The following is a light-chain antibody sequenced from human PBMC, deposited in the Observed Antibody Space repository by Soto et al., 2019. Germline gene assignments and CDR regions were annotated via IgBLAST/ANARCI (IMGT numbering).Light chain of an antibody. J-gene: IGLJ1*01. CDR3: SSYTTSNTRQIV. Sequence: QSVLTQPASVSGSHGQSITISCTGTSSDVVGYNYVSWYQHHPGKAPKLIIYDVTNRPSGVSNPFSGSKSGNTASLTISGLQPEDEADYYCSSYTTSNTRQIVFGTGTKVTVL. CDR1: SSDVVGYNY. V-gene: IGLV2-14*03. CDR2: DVT.